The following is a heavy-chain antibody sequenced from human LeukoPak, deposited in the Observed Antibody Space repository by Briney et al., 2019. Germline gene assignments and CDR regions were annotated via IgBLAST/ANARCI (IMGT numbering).Heavy chain of an antibody. V-gene: IGHV5-51*01. J-gene: IGHJ4*02. Sequence: GESLKISCKGSGYRFRSSRIGLVRQMPEKGLEWMGIFYPGDSDTRYSPSFQGQVTISADKSISTAYLQWSSLKASDSAMYYCARRPTDSPFDYWGQGTLVTVSS. CDR3: ARRPTDSPFDY. CDR2: FYPGDSDT. D-gene: IGHD2-15*01. CDR1: GYRFRSSR.